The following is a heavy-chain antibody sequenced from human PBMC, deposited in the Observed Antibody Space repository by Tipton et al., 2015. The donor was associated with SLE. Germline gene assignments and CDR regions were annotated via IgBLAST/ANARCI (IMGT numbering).Heavy chain of an antibody. Sequence: TLSLTCTVSGGSISSHYWSWIRRPPGKALEWIAYINYSGSTNYNPSLKSRVTISVDTSKNQISLKLRSVTAADTAVYYCAGTPWLVRFEYWGQGTLVNVSP. J-gene: IGHJ4*02. D-gene: IGHD6-19*01. CDR3: AGTPWLVRFEY. V-gene: IGHV4-59*08. CDR2: INYSGST. CDR1: GGSISSHY.